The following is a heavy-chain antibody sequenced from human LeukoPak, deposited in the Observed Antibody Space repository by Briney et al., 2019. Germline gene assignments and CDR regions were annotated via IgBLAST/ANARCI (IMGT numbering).Heavy chain of an antibody. J-gene: IGHJ4*02. CDR2: IYPADSDI. CDR3: ARHYYKSSWFDY. CDR1: GYDFSIYW. D-gene: IGHD6-13*01. V-gene: IGHV5-51*01. Sequence: GESLKISCEGSGYDFSIYWIGWVRQMPGKGLEWMGIIYPADSDIIYSPSFEGQVTISADKSIRTAYLQWSSLNASDTAVYYCARHYYKSSWFDYWGQGILVTVSS.